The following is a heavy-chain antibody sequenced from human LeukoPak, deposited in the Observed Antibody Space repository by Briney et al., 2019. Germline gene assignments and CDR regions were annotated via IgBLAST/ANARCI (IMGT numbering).Heavy chain of an antibody. CDR3: ARGGIVVVTATQATDAFDI. J-gene: IGHJ3*02. D-gene: IGHD2-21*02. CDR2: IYTSGST. CDR1: DGSISSYY. Sequence: SETLPLTCTGTDGSISSYYWSWIRQPAGKGLEWIGRIYTSGSTNYNPSLKSRVTMSVDTSKNQFSLKLSSVTAADTAVYYCARGGIVVVTATQATDAFDIWGQGTMVTVSS. V-gene: IGHV4-4*07.